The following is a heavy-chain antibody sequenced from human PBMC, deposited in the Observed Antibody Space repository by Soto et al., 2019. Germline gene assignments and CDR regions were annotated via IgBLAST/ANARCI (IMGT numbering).Heavy chain of an antibody. CDR1: GFSLSSYW. V-gene: IGHV3-7*01. CDR2: MNQDGSES. Sequence: EVKLVESGGGLVQPGGSLRLSCAASGFSLSSYWRSWVRQAPGKGLEWVANMNQDGSESDYVGSVKGRFTFTRDNAKNSLYLQMNSLRAEDTAVYYCARLSTSAGRRDLACWGQGTLVTVSS. J-gene: IGHJ4*02. CDR3: ARLSTSAGRRDLAC.